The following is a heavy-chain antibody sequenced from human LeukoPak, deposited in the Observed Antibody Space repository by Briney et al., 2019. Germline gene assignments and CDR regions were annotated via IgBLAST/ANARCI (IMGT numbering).Heavy chain of an antibody. CDR3: AGNWVVDTAIGPEWWFDP. D-gene: IGHD5-18*01. CDR2: IYTSGST. Sequence: SQALSLTCTASCRYSGRIRDDGRWIQKPAGKGLEWIGRIYTSGSTNYNPSLKSRVTISVDTSKDQFSLKLSSVTAADTAVYYCAGNWVVDTAIGPEWWFDPWGQGTLVTVSS. CDR1: CRYSGRIRDD. J-gene: IGHJ5*02. V-gene: IGHV4-61*02.